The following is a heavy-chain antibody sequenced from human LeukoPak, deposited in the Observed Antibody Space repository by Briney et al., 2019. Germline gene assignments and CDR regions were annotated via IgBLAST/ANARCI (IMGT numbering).Heavy chain of an antibody. CDR2: ISGSGGST. V-gene: IGHV3-23*01. Sequence: GGSLRLSCAASGFTFSSYAMSWVRQAPGKGLEWVSAISGSGGSTYYADSVKGRFTISRDNSKNTLYLQMNSLRAGDTAVYYCANAPGQWLAYEVWGQGTLVTVSS. D-gene: IGHD6-19*01. CDR3: ANAPGQWLAYEV. J-gene: IGHJ4*02. CDR1: GFTFSSYA.